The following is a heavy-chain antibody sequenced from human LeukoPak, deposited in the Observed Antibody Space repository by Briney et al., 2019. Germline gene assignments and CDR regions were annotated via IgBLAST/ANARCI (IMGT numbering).Heavy chain of an antibody. CDR1: GYTFTSYG. CDR2: ISAYNGNT. J-gene: IGHJ4*02. V-gene: IGHV1-18*01. CDR3: ARGDLRYFDWLNAFDY. D-gene: IGHD3-9*01. Sequence: ASVKVPCKASGYTFTSYGISWVRQAPGQGLEWMGWISAYNGNTNYAQKLQGRVTMTTDTSTSTAYMELRSLRSDDTAVYYCARGDLRYFDWLNAFDYWGQGTLVTVSS.